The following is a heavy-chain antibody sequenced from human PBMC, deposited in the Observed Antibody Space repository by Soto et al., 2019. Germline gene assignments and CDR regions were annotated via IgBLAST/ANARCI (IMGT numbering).Heavy chain of an antibody. CDR2: INAGNGNT. J-gene: IGHJ4*02. V-gene: IGHV1-3*05. CDR1: GYTFTSYA. D-gene: IGHD2-15*01. Sequence: QVQLVQSGAEEKKPGASVKVSCKASGYTFTSYAMHWVRQAPGQRLEWMGWINAGNGNTKYSQKFQGRVTLTRDTAASTAYMELSSLRSEDTPVYYCARIESGGADDCGQGTLVTVSS. CDR3: ARIESGGADD.